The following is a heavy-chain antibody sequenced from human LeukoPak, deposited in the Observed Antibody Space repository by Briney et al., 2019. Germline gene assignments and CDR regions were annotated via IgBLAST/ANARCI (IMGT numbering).Heavy chain of an antibody. CDR2: IWYDGSNK. CDR1: GFTFSSYG. Sequence: GGSLRLSCAASGFTFSSYGMHWVRQAPGKGLEWEAVIWYDGSNKYYADSVKGRFTISRDNSKNTLYLQMNSLRAEDTAVYYCAREYCSSTSCLSTDNWFDPWGQGTLVTVSS. J-gene: IGHJ5*02. V-gene: IGHV3-33*01. D-gene: IGHD2-2*01. CDR3: AREYCSSTSCLSTDNWFDP.